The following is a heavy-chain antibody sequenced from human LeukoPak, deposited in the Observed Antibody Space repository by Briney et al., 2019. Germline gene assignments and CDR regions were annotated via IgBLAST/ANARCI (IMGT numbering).Heavy chain of an antibody. D-gene: IGHD2-15*01. Sequence: GGSLRLSCAASEFSVGSNYMTWVRQAPGKGLEWVSLIYSGGSTYYADSVKGRFTISRDNSKNTLYLQMNSLKTEDTAVYYCTTDGGFDYWGQGTLVTVSS. J-gene: IGHJ4*02. V-gene: IGHV3-66*01. CDR1: EFSVGSNY. CDR3: TTDGGFDY. CDR2: IYSGGST.